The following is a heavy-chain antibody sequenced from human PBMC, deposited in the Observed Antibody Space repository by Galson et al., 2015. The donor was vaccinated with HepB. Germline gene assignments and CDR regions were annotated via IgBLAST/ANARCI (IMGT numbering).Heavy chain of an antibody. Sequence: SLRLSCAASGFTVSSNYMSWVRQAPGKGLEWVSVIYSGGSTYYADSVKGRFTISRDNSKNTLYLQMNSLRAEDTAVYYCARGNYYDSSGHHDAFDIWGQGTMVTVSS. V-gene: IGHV3-66*01. CDR1: GFTVSSNY. CDR2: IYSGGST. D-gene: IGHD3-22*01. CDR3: ARGNYYDSSGHHDAFDI. J-gene: IGHJ3*02.